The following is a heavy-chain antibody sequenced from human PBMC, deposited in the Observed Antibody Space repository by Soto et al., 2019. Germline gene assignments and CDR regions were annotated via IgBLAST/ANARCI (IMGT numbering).Heavy chain of an antibody. D-gene: IGHD1-1*01. V-gene: IGHV4-39*01. J-gene: IGHJ4*02. CDR2: VYYSVST. CDR3: ASMPIVGTTPYYFDS. CDR1: GASITYSSYY. Sequence: QLQLQESGPGLVKPSETLSLTCTVSGASITYSSYYWGWVRQPPGKGLEWIAYVYYSVSTYYNPSLNRRVTISLDTSENLFSLSLTSVTAADTAVYYCASMPIVGTTPYYFDSWGPGTLVTVSS.